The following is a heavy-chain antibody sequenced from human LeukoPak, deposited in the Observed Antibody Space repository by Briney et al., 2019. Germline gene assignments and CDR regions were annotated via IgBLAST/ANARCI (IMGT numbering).Heavy chain of an antibody. CDR3: ARDNDSGYYEYYFDY. CDR2: IYTSGST. V-gene: IGHV4-4*07. CDR1: GGSISSYY. J-gene: IGHJ4*02. Sequence: SETLPLTCAVSGGSISSYYWSWIRQPAGKGLEWIGRIYTSGSTNYNPSLKSRVTMSVDTSKNQFSLKLSSVTAADTAVYYCARDNDSGYYEYYFDYWGQGTLVTVSS. D-gene: IGHD3-22*01.